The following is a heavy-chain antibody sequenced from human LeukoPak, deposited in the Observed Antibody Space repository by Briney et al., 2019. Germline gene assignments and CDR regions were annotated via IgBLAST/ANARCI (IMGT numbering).Heavy chain of an antibody. Sequence: SETLSLTCTVSGGSISSYYWSWIRQPPGKGLEWIGYIYYSGSTNYNPSLKSRVTISVDTSKNQFSLKLSSVTAADTAVYYCARLIELREFFNYWGQGTLVTVSS. D-gene: IGHD5-18*01. CDR1: GGSISSYY. V-gene: IGHV4-59*01. CDR2: IYYSGST. CDR3: ARLIELREFFNY. J-gene: IGHJ4*02.